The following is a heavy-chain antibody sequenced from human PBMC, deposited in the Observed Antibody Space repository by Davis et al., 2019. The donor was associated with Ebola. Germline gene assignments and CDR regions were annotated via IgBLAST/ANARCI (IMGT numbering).Heavy chain of an antibody. CDR2: IYYSGST. D-gene: IGHD3-3*01. Sequence: SETLSLTCTVSGGSISSGGYYWSSIRQHPGKGLEWIGYIYYSGSTYYNPSLKSRVTISVDTSKNQFSLKLRSVTAADTAVYYCARQGWSGYSLRHWFDPWGQGTLVTVSS. CDR3: ARQGWSGYSLRHWFDP. CDR1: GGSISSGGYY. V-gene: IGHV4-31*03. J-gene: IGHJ5*02.